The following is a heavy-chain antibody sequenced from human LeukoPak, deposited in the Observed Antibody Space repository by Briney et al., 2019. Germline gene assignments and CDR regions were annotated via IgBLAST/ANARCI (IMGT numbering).Heavy chain of an antibody. CDR3: ARLLVGSLDY. V-gene: IGHV4-61*02. CDR2: IHTSGST. D-gene: IGHD3-10*01. Sequence: SETLSLTCTVSGGSISSGNYFWSWIRQPAGKGLEWIGRIHTSGSTNYNPSLKSRVTISVDTSKNQFSLKLSSVTAADTAVYYCARLLVGSLDYWGQGTLVTVSS. CDR1: GGSISSGNYF. J-gene: IGHJ4*02.